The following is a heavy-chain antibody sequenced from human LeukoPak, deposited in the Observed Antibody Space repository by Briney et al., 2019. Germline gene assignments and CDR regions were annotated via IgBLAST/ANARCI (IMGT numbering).Heavy chain of an antibody. D-gene: IGHD1-26*01. CDR1: GFTFSSYV. CDR3: ARAGLDGELTDYYYYMDV. CDR2: ISGSGSSI. Sequence: GGSLRLSCAASGFTFSSYVVSWVRQAPGKGLECVSIISGSGSSIYYADSVKGRFTISRDNAKNSLYLQMNSLRAEDTAVYYCARAGLDGELTDYYYYMDVWGKGTTVTVSS. J-gene: IGHJ6*03. V-gene: IGHV3-21*01.